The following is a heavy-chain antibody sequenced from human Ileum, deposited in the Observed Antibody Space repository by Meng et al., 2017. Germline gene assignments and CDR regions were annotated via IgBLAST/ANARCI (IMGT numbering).Heavy chain of an antibody. J-gene: IGHJ4*02. V-gene: IGHV4-4*02. CDR1: GDSITNTNW. D-gene: IGHD1-1*01. CDR3: ARGGLTLERRPLDY. Sequence: VQLQESGPGVVKPSGTLPLTCAVSGDSITNTNWWNWVRQPPGKGLEWIGEVYHSGSTNYNPSLQSRVTISIDKSKNQFSLNLTSVTVADTAVYYCARGGLTLERRPLDYWGQGTLVTASS. CDR2: VYHSGST.